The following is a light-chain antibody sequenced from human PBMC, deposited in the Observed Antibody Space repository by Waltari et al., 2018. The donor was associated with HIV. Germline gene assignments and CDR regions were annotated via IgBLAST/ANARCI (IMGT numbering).Light chain of an antibody. V-gene: IGKV1-39*01. CDR2: AAS. CDR3: QQSYNIPRT. Sequence: DIQMTQSPSSLSASVGDRVTITCRASLSISSYLTWYQQKPGKAPKLLIYAASALQSGFPSRFSGSGSGTDFTLTISNLQPEDSATYFCQQSYNIPRTFGQGTQL. CDR1: LSISSY. J-gene: IGKJ2*01.